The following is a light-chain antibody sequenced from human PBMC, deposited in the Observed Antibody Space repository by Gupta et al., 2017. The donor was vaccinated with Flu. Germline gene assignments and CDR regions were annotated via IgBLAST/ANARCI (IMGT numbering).Light chain of an antibody. V-gene: IGKV1-27*01. Sequence: DIQMTQSPSSLSASVGDTVTITCRASQDIGVFFAGYQQKPGKGPTLSLYSASSLRSAVLSAISGSRSAGAFCLSNITMLPPDFATYYCCKDKYAGPRFGEGTKVVIK. J-gene: IGKJ4*02. CDR2: SAS. CDR3: CKDKYAGPR. CDR1: QDIGVF.